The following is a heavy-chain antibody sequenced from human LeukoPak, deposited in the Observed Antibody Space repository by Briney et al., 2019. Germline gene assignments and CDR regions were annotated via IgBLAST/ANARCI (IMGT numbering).Heavy chain of an antibody. CDR3: ARDPGYESWSPFWGGMDV. V-gene: IGHV3-74*01. D-gene: IGHD3-16*01. J-gene: IGHJ6*04. Sequence: GSLRLSCAASGFIFSSSWMHLVRQPPGKGVVWVSRITRGGSSNTDEDSVKGRFTTSSDNAKNTQYLQMDSLGDDHTAVYYCARDPGYESWSPFWGGMDVWGNGTTVIVSS. CDR2: ITRGGSSN. CDR1: GFIFSSSW.